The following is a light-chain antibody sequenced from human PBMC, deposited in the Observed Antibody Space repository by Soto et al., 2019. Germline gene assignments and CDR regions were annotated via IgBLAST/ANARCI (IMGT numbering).Light chain of an antibody. J-gene: IGLJ1*01. CDR1: SSDVGGYNY. V-gene: IGLV2-14*01. Sequence: QSVLTQPASVSGSPGQSITISCTGTSSDVGGYNYVSWYQQHPGKAPKFMIYDVSNRPSGVSNRFSGSKSGNTASLTISGLQAEDEADYYCSSYTTSNTRQTVFGTGTKVTDL. CDR3: SSYTTSNTRQTV. CDR2: DVS.